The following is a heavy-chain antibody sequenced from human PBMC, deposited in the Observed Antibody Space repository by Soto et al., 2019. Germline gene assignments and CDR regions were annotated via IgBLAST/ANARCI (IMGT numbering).Heavy chain of an antibody. V-gene: IGHV1-2*02. CDR3: ERVRPVVVSSYWFFDL. J-gene: IGHJ2*01. D-gene: IGHD2-21*01. Sequence: ASVKVSCKASGYPFTSYYMHWVRQAPGQGLEWMGSINPKTGDTRYTQKFQGRVTMTMDTSIKTAYMELNSLRSDDKALYYCERVRPVVVSSYWFFDLWGRGTLVTVS. CDR1: GYPFTSYY. CDR2: INPKTGDT.